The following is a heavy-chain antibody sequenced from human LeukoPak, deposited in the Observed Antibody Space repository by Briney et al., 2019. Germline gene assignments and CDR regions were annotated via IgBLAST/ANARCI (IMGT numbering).Heavy chain of an antibody. J-gene: IGHJ5*02. Sequence: GGSLRLSCAASGFTFSSFEMNWVRQAPGKGLEWVSYISTGGSTIYYADSVKGRFTISRDNAKNSLYLQMNSLRAEDTAVYYCASQSYARFDPWGQGTLVTVSS. CDR1: GFTFSSFE. CDR3: ASQSYARFDP. CDR2: ISTGGSTI. D-gene: IGHD3-16*01. V-gene: IGHV3-48*03.